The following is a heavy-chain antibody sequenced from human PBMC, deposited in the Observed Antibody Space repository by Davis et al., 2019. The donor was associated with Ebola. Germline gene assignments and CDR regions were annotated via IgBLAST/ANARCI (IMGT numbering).Heavy chain of an antibody. Sequence: MPGGSLRLSCTVSGGSISSSSYYWSWIRQPPGKGLEWIGEINHSGSTNYNPSLKSRVTISVDTSKNQFSLKLSSVTAADTAVYYCARVAYYYGMDVWGQGTTVTVSS. V-gene: IGHV4-39*01. CDR2: INHSGST. CDR1: GGSISSSSYY. CDR3: ARVAYYYGMDV. J-gene: IGHJ6*02.